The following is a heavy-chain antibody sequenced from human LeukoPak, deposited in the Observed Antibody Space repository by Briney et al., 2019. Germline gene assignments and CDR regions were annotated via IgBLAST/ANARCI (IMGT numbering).Heavy chain of an antibody. Sequence: SETLSLTCTVSGGSISSYYWSWIRQPPGKGLEWIGYIYYSGSTNYNPSLKSRVTISVDTSKNQFSQKLNSVTAADTAVYYCARVRPGYYYYMDVWGKGTTVTISS. CDR3: ARVRPGYYYYMDV. CDR1: GGSISSYY. J-gene: IGHJ6*03. CDR2: IYYSGST. D-gene: IGHD3-10*01. V-gene: IGHV4-59*01.